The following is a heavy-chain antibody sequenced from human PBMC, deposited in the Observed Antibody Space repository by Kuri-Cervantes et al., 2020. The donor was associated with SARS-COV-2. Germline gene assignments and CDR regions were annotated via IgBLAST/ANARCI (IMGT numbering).Heavy chain of an antibody. CDR2: IWYDGSNK. V-gene: IGHV3-33*03. CDR3: AGGYSYGLFDY. J-gene: IGHJ4*02. Sequence: GGSLRLSCAASGFTFSSYGMHWVRQAPGKGLEWVAVIWYDGSNKYYADSVKGRFTISRDNAKNSLYLQMNSLRAEDTAVYYCAGGYSYGLFDYWGQGTLVTVSS. D-gene: IGHD5-18*01. CDR1: GFTFSSYG.